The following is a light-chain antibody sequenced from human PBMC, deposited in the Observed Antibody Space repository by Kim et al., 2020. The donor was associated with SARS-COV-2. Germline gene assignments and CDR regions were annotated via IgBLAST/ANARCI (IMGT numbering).Light chain of an antibody. CDR2: RLS. CDR1: QSVSGG. Sequence: DIVMTQTPLSLPVTPGEPASISCTSSQSVSGGFDWYVQKPGQSPQLLIYRLSYRASGVPDRFSGSGSGTDFTLKISRVEAEDAGVYYCMQRVEFPLTFGGGTKVYIK. CDR3: MQRVEFPLT. V-gene: IGKV2-40*01. J-gene: IGKJ4*01.